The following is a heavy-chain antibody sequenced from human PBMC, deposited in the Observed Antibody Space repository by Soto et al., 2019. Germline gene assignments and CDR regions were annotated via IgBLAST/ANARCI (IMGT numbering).Heavy chain of an antibody. CDR3: AKRSSSSTLDY. D-gene: IGHD6-6*01. V-gene: IGHV3-23*01. Sequence: EVQLLESGGGLVQPGESLRLSCAASGFTFSSYAMSWVRQAPGKGLEWVSVISGSDDSTYYADSVKGRFTISRDNSKNTLYLQMNSLRADDTAVYYCAKRSSSSTLDYWGQGTLVTVSS. J-gene: IGHJ4*02. CDR1: GFTFSSYA. CDR2: ISGSDDST.